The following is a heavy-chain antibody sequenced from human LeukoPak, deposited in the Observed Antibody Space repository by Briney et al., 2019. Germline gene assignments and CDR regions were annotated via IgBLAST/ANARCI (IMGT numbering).Heavy chain of an antibody. D-gene: IGHD3-9*01. V-gene: IGHV1-2*02. J-gene: IGHJ4*02. Sequence: ASVEVSCKASGHSFTAYYMHWVRQAPGQGLEWMGWINPNSGGTNYAQKFQGRVTMTRDTSITTAYMEMSRLRSDDTALYYCARSPHILTGENFDYWGQGTLVTVSS. CDR3: ARSPHILTGENFDY. CDR2: INPNSGGT. CDR1: GHSFTAYY.